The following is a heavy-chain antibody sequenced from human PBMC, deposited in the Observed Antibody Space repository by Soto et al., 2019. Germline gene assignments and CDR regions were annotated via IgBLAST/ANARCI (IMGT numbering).Heavy chain of an antibody. CDR3: ARSYSSGWSEGYY. V-gene: IGHV1-69*13. J-gene: IGHJ4*02. Sequence: GASVKVSCKASAGTFSSYAISWVRQAPGQGLEWMGGIIPIFGTANYAQKFQGRVTITADESTSTAYMELSSLRSEDTAVYYCARSYSSGWSEGYYWGQGTLVTVSS. CDR1: AGTFSSYA. D-gene: IGHD6-19*01. CDR2: IIPIFGTA.